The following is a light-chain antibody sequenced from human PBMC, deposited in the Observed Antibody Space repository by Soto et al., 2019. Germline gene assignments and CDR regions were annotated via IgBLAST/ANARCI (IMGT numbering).Light chain of an antibody. J-gene: IGKJ2*01. CDR2: SAS. CDR3: QQSYSNSYN. CDR1: QSMSDS. V-gene: IGKV1-39*01. Sequence: DIQLTQSPSSLSASVGDRITITCRASQSMSDSLSWYQQKSGQAPKLLIYSASNLESVVPSRFSGSGSGTDFTLTISSLQPEDIGTYFCQQSYSNSYNFGQGTTLEIK.